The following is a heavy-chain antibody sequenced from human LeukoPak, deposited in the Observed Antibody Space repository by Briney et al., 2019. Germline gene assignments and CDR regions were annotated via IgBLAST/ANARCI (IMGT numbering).Heavy chain of an antibody. J-gene: IGHJ4*02. Sequence: GRSLRLSCAASGFAFSSYAMRWVRQAPGKGLEWVAVISYDGSNKYYADSVKGRFTISRDNSKNTLYLQMNSLRAEDTAVYYCARAVVPAASDLDYWGQGTLVTVSS. CDR1: GFAFSSYA. CDR3: ARAVVPAASDLDY. CDR2: ISYDGSNK. D-gene: IGHD2-2*01. V-gene: IGHV3-30*04.